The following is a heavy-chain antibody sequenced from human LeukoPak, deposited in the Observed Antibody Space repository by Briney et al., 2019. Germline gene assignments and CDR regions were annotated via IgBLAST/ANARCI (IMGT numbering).Heavy chain of an antibody. CDR1: GFTFSSYG. CDR2: ISYDGSNK. J-gene: IGHJ4*02. V-gene: IGHV3-30*03. D-gene: IGHD6-19*01. CDR3: ATSPWAQLIAVAEFFDY. Sequence: GRSLRLSCAASGFTFSSYGMHWVRQAPGKGLEWVAVISYDGSNKYYADSVKGRFTISRDNSKNTLYLQMNSLRAEDTAVYYCATSPWAQLIAVAEFFDYWGQGTLVTVSS.